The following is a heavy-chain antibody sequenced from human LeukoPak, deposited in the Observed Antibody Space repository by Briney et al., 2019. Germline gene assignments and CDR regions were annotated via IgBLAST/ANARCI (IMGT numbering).Heavy chain of an antibody. J-gene: IGHJ3*02. D-gene: IGHD6-19*01. CDR2: ICYDGSNK. V-gene: IGHV3-33*01. Sequence: GGSLRLSCAASGFTFSSHGMHWVRQAPGKGLEWVAVICYDGSNKFYADSVRGRFTISRDNSKNTLYVQMNSLRAEDTAVYYCARGRGSGWYDAFDIWGQGTMVTVSS. CDR1: GFTFSSHG. CDR3: ARGRGSGWYDAFDI.